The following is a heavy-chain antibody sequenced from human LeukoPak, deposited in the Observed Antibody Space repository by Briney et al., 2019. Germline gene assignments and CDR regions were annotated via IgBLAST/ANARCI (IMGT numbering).Heavy chain of an antibody. CDR2: IYYSGST. D-gene: IGHD2-2*01. CDR3: ARLSVVVVPGDYFDY. J-gene: IGHJ4*02. CDR1: GGSISSSSYY. Sequence: SETLSLTCTVSGGSISSSSYYWGWIRQPPGKGLEWIGSIYYSGSTYYNPSLKSRVTISVDTSKNQFSLKLSSVTAADTAVYYCARLSVVVVPGDYFDYWGQGTLVTVSS. V-gene: IGHV4-39*01.